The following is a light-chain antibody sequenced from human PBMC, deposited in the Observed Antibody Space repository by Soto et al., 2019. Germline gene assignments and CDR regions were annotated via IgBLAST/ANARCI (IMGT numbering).Light chain of an antibody. Sequence: LTQPASVSGSPGQSITTSCTGTSSDVGIYNYVSWYQQHPGKAPKLMIYQVTNRPSGVSNRFSGSKSGNTASLTISGLQAEDEADYYCSSYTGSTNYVFGTGTKVTVL. CDR2: QVT. CDR3: SSYTGSTNYV. J-gene: IGLJ1*01. CDR1: SSDVGIYNY. V-gene: IGLV2-14*01.